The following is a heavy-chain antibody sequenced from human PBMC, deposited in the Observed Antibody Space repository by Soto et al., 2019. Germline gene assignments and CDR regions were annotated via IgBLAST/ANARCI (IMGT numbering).Heavy chain of an antibody. Sequence: SETLSLTCTVSGGSITNYYWNWVRQSAGRGLEWIGRIYPSGSTNYNPSLRSRVTVSVDTSKNQFPLKLSSVTAADTAVYYCARGHHYDFSTGYYDAHHMDVWGQGTTVTVSS. CDR3: ARGHHYDFSTGYYDAHHMDV. V-gene: IGHV4-4*07. J-gene: IGHJ6*02. CDR2: IYPSGST. D-gene: IGHD3-3*01. CDR1: GGSITNYY.